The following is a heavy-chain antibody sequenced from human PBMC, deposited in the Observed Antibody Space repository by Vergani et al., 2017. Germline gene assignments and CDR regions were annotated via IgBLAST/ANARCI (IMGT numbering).Heavy chain of an antibody. Sequence: EVQLVESGGGLVQPGGSLRLSCAASGFTFSSYWMSWVRQAPGKGLEWVANIKQDGSEQYYVDSVKGRFTISRDNAKNSLYLQMNSLRAEDTAVYYCARVRAVAGSFYGMDVWGQGTTVTVSS. CDR1: GFTFSSYW. CDR2: IKQDGSEQ. D-gene: IGHD6-19*01. CDR3: ARVRAVAGSFYGMDV. V-gene: IGHV3-7*01. J-gene: IGHJ6*02.